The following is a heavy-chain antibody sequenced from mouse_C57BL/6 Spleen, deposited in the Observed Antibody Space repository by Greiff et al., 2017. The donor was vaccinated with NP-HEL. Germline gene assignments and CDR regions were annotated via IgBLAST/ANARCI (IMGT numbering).Heavy chain of an antibody. D-gene: IGHD2-1*01. CDR2: IDPETGGT. Sequence: VQLQQSGAELVRPGASVTLSCKASGYTFTDYEMHWVKQTPVHGLEWIGAIDPETGGTAYNQKFKGKAILTADKSSSTAYMELRSLTSEDSAVYYCTRNGNYDNYFDYWGQGTTLTVSS. V-gene: IGHV1-15*01. CDR3: TRNGNYDNYFDY. J-gene: IGHJ2*01. CDR1: GYTFTDYE.